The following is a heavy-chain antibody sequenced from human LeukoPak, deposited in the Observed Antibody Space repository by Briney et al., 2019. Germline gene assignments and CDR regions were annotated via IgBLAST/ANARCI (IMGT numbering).Heavy chain of an antibody. D-gene: IGHD3-22*01. CDR2: INHSGST. Sequence: SETLSLTCAVYGGSFSGYYWSWIRQPPGKGLEWIGEINHSGSTNYNPSLKSRVTISVDTSKNQFSLKLSSVTAADTAVYYCARSHYYDSSGLLGILFDPWGQGTLVTVSS. CDR1: GGSFSGYY. J-gene: IGHJ5*02. V-gene: IGHV4-34*01. CDR3: ARSHYYDSSGLLGILFDP.